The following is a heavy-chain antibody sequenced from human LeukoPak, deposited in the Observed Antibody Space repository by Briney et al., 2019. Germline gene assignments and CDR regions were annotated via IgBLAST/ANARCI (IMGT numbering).Heavy chain of an antibody. D-gene: IGHD2-15*01. CDR1: GFTFSSYS. V-gene: IGHV3-21*01. J-gene: IGHJ4*02. Sequence: PGGSLRLSCAASGFTFSSYSMNWVRQAPGKGLEWVSSISSSSSYIYYADSVKGRFTISRDNAKNSLYLQMNSLRAEDTAVYYCATPIVVVAAATNWGQGTLVTVSS. CDR2: ISSSSSYI. CDR3: ATPIVVVAAATN.